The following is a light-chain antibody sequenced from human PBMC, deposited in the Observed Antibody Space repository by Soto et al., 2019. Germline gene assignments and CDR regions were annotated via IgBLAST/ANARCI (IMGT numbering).Light chain of an antibody. CDR3: WSYEATGTHYV. J-gene: IGLJ1*01. CDR2: EGT. V-gene: IGLV2-23*01. CDR1: SGDVGSYNL. Sequence: QSALTQPASVSGSPGQSITISCTGTSGDVGSYNLVSWYQQYPGKAPKLLIYEGTKRPSGVSNRFSGSKSGNTASLTISGLQAEDEADYYCWSYEATGTHYVFGAGTKLTVL.